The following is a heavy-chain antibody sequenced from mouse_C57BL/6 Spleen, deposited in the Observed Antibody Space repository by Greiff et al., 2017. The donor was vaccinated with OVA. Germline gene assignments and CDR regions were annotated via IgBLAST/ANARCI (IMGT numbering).Heavy chain of an antibody. V-gene: IGHV1-15*01. D-gene: IGHD2-3*01. Sequence: VQLQQSGAELVRPGASVTLSCKASGYTFTDYEMHWVKQTPVHGLEWIGAIDPETGGTAYNQKFKGKAILTADKSSSTAYMELRSLTSEDSAVYYCTRDGSNVDYWGQGTTLTVSS. CDR3: TRDGSNVDY. CDR2: IDPETGGT. J-gene: IGHJ2*01. CDR1: GYTFTDYE.